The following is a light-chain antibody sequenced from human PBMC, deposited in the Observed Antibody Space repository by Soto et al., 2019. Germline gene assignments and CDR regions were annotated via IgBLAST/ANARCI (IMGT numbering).Light chain of an antibody. J-gene: IGLJ1*01. CDR3: ASWDDSLSGFYV. CDR2: NNN. V-gene: IGLV1-47*02. Sequence: SVLTQPPSASGTPGQRVTISCSGSSSNIGSNYVYWYQQLPGTAPKLLIYNNNQRPSGVPDRFSGSKSGTSASLAISGLRSEDEADYYCASWDDSLSGFYVFGTGTKVTVL. CDR1: SSNIGSNY.